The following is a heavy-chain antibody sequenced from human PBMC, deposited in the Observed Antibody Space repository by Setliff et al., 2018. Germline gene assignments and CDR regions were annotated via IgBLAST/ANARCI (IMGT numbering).Heavy chain of an antibody. D-gene: IGHD6-19*01. CDR1: GGSISSSNW. V-gene: IGHV4-4*02. J-gene: IGHJ3*02. CDR3: ARGWGSGWSKEGAFDI. CDR2: VYHSGNT. Sequence: SETLSLTCAVYGGSISSSNWWTWVRQPPGKGLEWIGEVYHSGNTNYNPSLESRLSISVDKSRNQFSLKLSSVTAADTAVYYCARGWGSGWSKEGAFDIWGQGTMVTV.